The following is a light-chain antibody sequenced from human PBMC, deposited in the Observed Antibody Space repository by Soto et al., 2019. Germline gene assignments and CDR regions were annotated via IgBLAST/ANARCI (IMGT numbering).Light chain of an antibody. Sequence: DIQMTQSPSSLSASVGDRVTITCRASQSINRYLNWYQQKPGKAPKLLIYAASSLQSGVPSRFGGSGSGTDFTLTISSLQPEDFATYYCQQSSSIPPTFGQGTKLDIK. CDR2: AAS. CDR3: QQSSSIPPT. CDR1: QSINRY. V-gene: IGKV1-39*01. J-gene: IGKJ2*01.